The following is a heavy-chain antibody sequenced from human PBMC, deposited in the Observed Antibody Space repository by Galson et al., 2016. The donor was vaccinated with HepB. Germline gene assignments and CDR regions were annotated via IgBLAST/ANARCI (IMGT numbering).Heavy chain of an antibody. CDR2: LNPIDGTT. V-gene: IGHV1-46*01. D-gene: IGHD2-15*01. CDR1: GYTFTTSY. J-gene: IGHJ6*02. CDR3: ARETYCSGGQCSSCMVV. Sequence: SVKVSCKASGYTFTTSYMHWVRQAPGQGLEWMGILNPIDGTTSYAEKFQGRVTMTRDTSPSTVYMELSSLTSEDTAIYYCARETYCSGGQCSSCMVVWGQGTTVTVSS.